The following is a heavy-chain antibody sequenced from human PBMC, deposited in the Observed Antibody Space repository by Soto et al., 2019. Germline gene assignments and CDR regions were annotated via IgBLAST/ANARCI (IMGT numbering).Heavy chain of an antibody. CDR1: GFTFKTYG. CDR2: IAFDGSNN. CDR3: AILSITSRPFDH. V-gene: IGHV3-30*03. Sequence: QVHLVESGGGVVQPGKSLRLSCAASGFTFKTYGMHWVRQAPGKGLEWLAVIAFDGSNNYTADSVKGRFTISRDNSSHTLYLQTDSLRPHDTAMYYCAILSITSRPFDHWGQGNLVTVSS. D-gene: IGHD6-6*01. J-gene: IGHJ4*02.